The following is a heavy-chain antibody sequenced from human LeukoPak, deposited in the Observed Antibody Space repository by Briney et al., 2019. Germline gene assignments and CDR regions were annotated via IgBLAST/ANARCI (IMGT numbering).Heavy chain of an antibody. J-gene: IGHJ4*02. Sequence: GGSLRLSCAASGFTFSSYSMNWVRQAPGKGLEWVSSISSSSSYIYYADSVKGRFTISRDNAKNSLYLQMNSLRAEDTAVYYCARGGIVVVPAANPWDWGQVTLVTVSS. CDR2: ISSSSSYI. V-gene: IGHV3-21*01. CDR3: ARGGIVVVPAANPWD. CDR1: GFTFSSYS. D-gene: IGHD2-2*01.